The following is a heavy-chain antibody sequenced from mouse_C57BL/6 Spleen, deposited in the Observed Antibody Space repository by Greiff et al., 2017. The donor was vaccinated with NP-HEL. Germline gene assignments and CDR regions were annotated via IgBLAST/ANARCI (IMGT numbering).Heavy chain of an antibody. V-gene: IGHV1-80*01. CDR2: IYPGDGDT. Sequence: VQLQQSGAELVKPGASVKISCKASGYAFSSYWMNWVKQRPGKGLEWIGQIYPGDGDTNYNGKFKGKATLTADKSSSTAYMQLSSLTSEDSAVYFCARSDLRRGYFDYWGQGTTLTVSS. J-gene: IGHJ2*01. D-gene: IGHD2-12*01. CDR1: GYAFSSYW. CDR3: ARSDLRRGYFDY.